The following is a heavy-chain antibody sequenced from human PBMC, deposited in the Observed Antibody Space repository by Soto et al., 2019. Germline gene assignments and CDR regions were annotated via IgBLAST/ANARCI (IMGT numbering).Heavy chain of an antibody. D-gene: IGHD3-22*01. V-gene: IGHV3-33*01. CDR2: IWYDGSNK. CDR3: ARDGGDSSGYYYYYGMDV. Sequence: GGSLRLSCAASGFTFSSYGMYWVRQAPYKGLERMAVIWYDGSNKYYAVSGKGRCTISRDNSKNTLYLQMNSLRAEDTAVYYCARDGGDSSGYYYYYGMDVWGQGTTVTVSS. J-gene: IGHJ6*02. CDR1: GFTFSSYG.